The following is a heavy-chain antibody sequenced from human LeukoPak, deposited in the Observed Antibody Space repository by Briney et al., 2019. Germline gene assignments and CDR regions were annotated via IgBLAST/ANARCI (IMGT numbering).Heavy chain of an antibody. CDR1: GGSIRSSSYY. CDR3: ARGGESGYDT. V-gene: IGHV4-39*01. J-gene: IGHJ5*02. D-gene: IGHD5-12*01. CDR2: IYYTGST. Sequence: SETLSLTCTVSGGSIRSSSYYWGWIRQPPGKGLEWIGSIYYTGSTYYYYNPSLKSRLTISVDTSKNQFSLKLSSVTAADTAVYYCARGGESGYDTWGQGSLVTVSS.